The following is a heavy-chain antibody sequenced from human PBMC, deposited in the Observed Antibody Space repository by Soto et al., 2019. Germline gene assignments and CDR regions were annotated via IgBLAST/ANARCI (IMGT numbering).Heavy chain of an antibody. CDR3: ARDYCSSTSCYTPDY. J-gene: IGHJ4*02. CDR1: GYTFTSYG. Sequence: QVQLVQSGAEVKKPGASVKVSCKASGYTFTSYGISWVRQAPGQGLEWMGWISAYNDNTNYAQKLQGRVDMTADTSQSTAYMELRSLTSDDTAVYYCARDYCSSTSCYTPDYWGQGTLVTVSS. D-gene: IGHD2-2*02. V-gene: IGHV1-18*01. CDR2: ISAYNDNT.